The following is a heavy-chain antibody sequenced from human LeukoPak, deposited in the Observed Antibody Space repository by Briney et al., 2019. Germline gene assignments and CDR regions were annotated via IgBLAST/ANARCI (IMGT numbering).Heavy chain of an antibody. CDR1: GFTFSSYW. V-gene: IGHV3-7*01. D-gene: IGHD3-10*01. CDR2: INQDGTEK. Sequence: GGSLRLSCAASGFTFSSYWMSRVRQAPGKGLEWVANINQDGTEKYYVDSVKGRFTISRDYAKNSLYLQMNSLRVEDTAVYYCAKVAKYYYGPETYYFFEQWGQGTPVTASS. CDR3: AKVAKYYYGPETYYFFEQ. J-gene: IGHJ4*02.